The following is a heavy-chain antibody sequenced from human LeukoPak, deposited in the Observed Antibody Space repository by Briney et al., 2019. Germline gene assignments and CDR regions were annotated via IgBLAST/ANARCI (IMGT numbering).Heavy chain of an antibody. CDR1: GYTFTSYG. J-gene: IGHJ4*02. CDR2: INPNGGGT. V-gene: IGHV1-2*02. D-gene: IGHD2-2*01. CDR3: ARDPCSSTSCYAGDY. Sequence: ASVKVSCKASGYTFTSYGISWVRQAPGQGLEWMGWINPNGGGTNYAQKFQGRVTMTRDTSISTAYMELSRLRSDDTAVYYCARDPCSSTSCYAGDYWGQGTLVTVSS.